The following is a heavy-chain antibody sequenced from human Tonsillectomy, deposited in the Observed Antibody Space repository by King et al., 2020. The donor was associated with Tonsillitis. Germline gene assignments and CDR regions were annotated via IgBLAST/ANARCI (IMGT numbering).Heavy chain of an antibody. Sequence: VQLVESGGGLVQPGRSLRLSCAASGFTFDDYAMHWVRQVPGKGLEGVSGISWNGGSIGYADSVKGRFTISRDNAENSLNLHMNSLRPEDTAVYYCTKWSIIQYRPGLFHPWGQRTLVTVSS. D-gene: IGHD3-16*02. V-gene: IGHV3-9*01. J-gene: IGHJ5*02. CDR1: GFTFDDYA. CDR3: TKWSIIQYRPGLFHP. CDR2: ISWNGGSI.